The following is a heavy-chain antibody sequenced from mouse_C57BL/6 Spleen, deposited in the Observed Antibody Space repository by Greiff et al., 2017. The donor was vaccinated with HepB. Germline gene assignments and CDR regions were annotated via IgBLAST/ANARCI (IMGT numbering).Heavy chain of an antibody. J-gene: IGHJ4*01. V-gene: IGHV1-80*01. Sequence: QVHVKQSGAELVKPGASVKISCKASGYAFSSYWMNWVKQRPGKGLEWIGQIYPGDGDTNYNGKFKGKATLTADKSSSTAYMQLSSLTSEDSAVYFCAREGIYYYGSSPYYAMDYWGQGTSVTVSS. D-gene: IGHD1-1*01. CDR2: IYPGDGDT. CDR1: GYAFSSYW. CDR3: AREGIYYYGSSPYYAMDY.